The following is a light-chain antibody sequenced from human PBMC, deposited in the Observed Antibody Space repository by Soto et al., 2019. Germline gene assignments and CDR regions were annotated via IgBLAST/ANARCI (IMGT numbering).Light chain of an antibody. V-gene: IGKV4-1*01. CDR2: WAS. CDR1: QSVLYGSDNANN. Sequence: DIVMTQSPDSLAVSLGERATIHCKSSQSVLYGSDNANNLAWYQQKPGQPPKLLIYWASTRESGVPARFSGSGSGTDFTLTISSLQAEDVAVYYCQQRSNWPPYTFGQGTKLEIK. CDR3: QQRSNWPPYT. J-gene: IGKJ2*01.